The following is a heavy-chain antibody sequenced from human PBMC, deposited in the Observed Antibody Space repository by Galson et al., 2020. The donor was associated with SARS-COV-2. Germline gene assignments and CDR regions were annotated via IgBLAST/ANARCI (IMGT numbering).Heavy chain of an antibody. J-gene: IGHJ3*01. Sequence: SETLSLTCTVSGGSITSSPSYWGWIRQPPGKGLEWVDSVYYSGTTYYNPSLKSRVTISVDTSKNQFSLTLSSVTAADTALYYCARHMSGVTVTSAFHLWGQGTLVSVSS. D-gene: IGHD3-10*01. V-gene: IGHV4-39*01. CDR2: VYYSGTT. CDR3: ARHMSGVTVTSAFHL. CDR1: GGSITSSPSY.